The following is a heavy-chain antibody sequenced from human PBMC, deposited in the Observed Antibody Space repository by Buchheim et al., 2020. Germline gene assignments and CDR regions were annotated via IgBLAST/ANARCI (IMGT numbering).Heavy chain of an antibody. Sequence: QVQLVESGGGVVQPGRSLRLSCAASGFTFSSYGMHWVRQAPGKGLEWVAVIWYDGSNKYYADSVKGRFTISRDNSKNTLYLQMNSLRAEDTAVYYCARGDGYQNRALELGFDYWGQGTL. J-gene: IGHJ4*02. D-gene: IGHD5-24*01. CDR1: GFTFSSYG. V-gene: IGHV3-33*01. CDR3: ARGDGYQNRALELGFDY. CDR2: IWYDGSNK.